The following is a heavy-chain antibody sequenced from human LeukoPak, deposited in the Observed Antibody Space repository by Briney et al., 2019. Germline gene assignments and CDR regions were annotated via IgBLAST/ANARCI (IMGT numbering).Heavy chain of an antibody. CDR1: GGSISRSSYY. CDR3: ARDGGVTRYYYYMDV. CDR2: IYYRGST. J-gene: IGHJ6*03. Sequence: SETLSLTCTVSGGSISRSSYYWGWIRQPPGKGLEWIGTIYYRGSTNYNPSLKSRVTISVDTSKNQFSLKLSSVTAADTAVYYCARDGGVTRYYYYMDVWGKGTTVTVSS. D-gene: IGHD3-16*01. V-gene: IGHV4-39*07.